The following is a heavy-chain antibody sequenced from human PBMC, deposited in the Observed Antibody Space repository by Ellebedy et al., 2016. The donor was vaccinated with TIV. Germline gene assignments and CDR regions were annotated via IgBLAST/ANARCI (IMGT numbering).Heavy chain of an antibody. CDR1: GFTFRSYA. Sequence: GGSLRLSXAASGFTFRSYAMSWVRQAPGRRLEWVSAISGSGGSTHYVDSVRGRFTISRDNSKNTLYLQMTSLRAEDTAVYYCAKAPTAIFAHFYYYYYYMDVWGKGTTVTVSS. CDR2: ISGSGGST. D-gene: IGHD2-21*02. CDR3: AKAPTAIFAHFYYYYYYMDV. V-gene: IGHV3-23*01. J-gene: IGHJ6*03.